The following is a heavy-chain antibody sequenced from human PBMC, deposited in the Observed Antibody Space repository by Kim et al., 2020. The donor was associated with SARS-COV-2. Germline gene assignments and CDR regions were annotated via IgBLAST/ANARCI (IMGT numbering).Heavy chain of an antibody. Sequence: ASVKVSCKASGYTFTSYYMHWVRQAPGQGLEWMGIINPSGGSTSYAQKFQGRVTMTRDTSTSTVYMELNSLRSEDTAVYYCARDGIAVAGSNYYYYGMDVWGQGTTVTVSS. J-gene: IGHJ6*02. V-gene: IGHV1-46*01. CDR1: GYTFTSYY. D-gene: IGHD6-19*01. CDR3: ARDGIAVAGSNYYYYGMDV. CDR2: INPSGGST.